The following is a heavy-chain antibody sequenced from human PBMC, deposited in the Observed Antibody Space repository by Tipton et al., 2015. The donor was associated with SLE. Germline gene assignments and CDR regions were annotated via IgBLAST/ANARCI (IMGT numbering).Heavy chain of an antibody. J-gene: IGHJ2*01. D-gene: IGHD4-17*01. CDR1: GGSISSYY. Sequence: TLSLTRTVSGGSISSYYWSWIRQPPGKGLEWIGYIYTSGSTNYNPSLKSRVTISVDTSKNQFSLKLSSVTAADTAVYYCARPTGGTVTDWYFDLWGRGTLVTVSS. CDR3: ARPTGGTVTDWYFDL. CDR2: IYTSGST. V-gene: IGHV4-4*08.